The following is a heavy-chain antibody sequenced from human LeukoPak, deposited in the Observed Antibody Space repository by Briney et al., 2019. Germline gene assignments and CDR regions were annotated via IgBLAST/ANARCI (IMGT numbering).Heavy chain of an antibody. CDR2: IYYSGST. D-gene: IGHD5-12*01. CDR1: GGSISSYY. J-gene: IGHJ4*02. CDR3: ARVGDGYNPFDY. V-gene: IGHV4-59*01. Sequence: SETLSLTCTVSGGSISSYYWSWIRQPPGKGLEWIGYIYYSGSTNYNPSPKSRVTISVDTSKNQFSLKLSSVTAADTAVYYCARVGDGYNPFDYWGQGTLVTVSS.